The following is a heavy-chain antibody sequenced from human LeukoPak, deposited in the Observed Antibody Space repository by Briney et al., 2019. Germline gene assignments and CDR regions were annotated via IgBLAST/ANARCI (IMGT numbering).Heavy chain of an antibody. J-gene: IGHJ6*03. Sequence: GGSLRLSCAASGFTFSSYGMSWVRQAPGKGLEWVSAISGSGGSTYYADSVKGRFTISRDNSKNTLYLQMNSLRAEDTAVYYCAKATTVTTGPYYYYMDVWGKGATVTISS. CDR2: ISGSGGST. D-gene: IGHD4-17*01. CDR3: AKATTVTTGPYYYYMDV. CDR1: GFTFSSYG. V-gene: IGHV3-23*01.